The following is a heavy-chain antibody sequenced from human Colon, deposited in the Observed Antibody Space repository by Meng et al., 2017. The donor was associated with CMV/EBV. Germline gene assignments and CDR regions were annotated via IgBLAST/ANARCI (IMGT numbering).Heavy chain of an antibody. V-gene: IGHV3-7*01. J-gene: IGHJ5*02. CDR3: ASYRYGTKDGHVLA. D-gene: IGHD1-1*01. Sequence: GESLKISCEASGFSFSSYWMGWVRQAPGKGLEWVGNIEGDGSRTLYADSVKGRFTISRDNAKDTLYLQMNSLRAEDTAVYYCASYRYGTKDGHVLAWGQGTLVTVSS. CDR1: GFSFSSYW. CDR2: IEGDGSRT.